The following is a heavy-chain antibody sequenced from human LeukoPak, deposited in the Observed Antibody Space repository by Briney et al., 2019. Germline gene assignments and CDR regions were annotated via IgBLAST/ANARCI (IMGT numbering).Heavy chain of an antibody. V-gene: IGHV1-69*13. CDR1: GYTFTSYA. CDR3: ARAPLIGDSGSYYARGTHFDY. Sequence: SVKVSCKASGYTFTSYAMNWVRQAPGQGLEWMGGIIPIFGTANYAQKFQGRVTITADESTSTAYMELSSLRSEDTAVYYCARAPLIGDSGSYYARGTHFDYWGQGTLVTVSS. D-gene: IGHD1-26*01. CDR2: IIPIFGTA. J-gene: IGHJ4*02.